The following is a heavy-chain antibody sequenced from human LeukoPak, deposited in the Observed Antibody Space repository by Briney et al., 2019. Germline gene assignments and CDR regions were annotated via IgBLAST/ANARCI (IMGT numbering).Heavy chain of an antibody. Sequence: ASVKVSCKVSGYNVNELSVHWVRQAPGNGLEWMGGFDPEDGETVYAPKFQDRVSMTADTSSNTAFLDLSSLHSEDTAIYYCATRGVMVVSAFYYHSLDLWGQGAALTVTS. D-gene: IGHD2-15*01. V-gene: IGHV1-24*01. CDR3: ATRGVMVVSAFYYHSLDL. CDR2: FDPEDGET. J-gene: IGHJ6*02. CDR1: GYNVNELS.